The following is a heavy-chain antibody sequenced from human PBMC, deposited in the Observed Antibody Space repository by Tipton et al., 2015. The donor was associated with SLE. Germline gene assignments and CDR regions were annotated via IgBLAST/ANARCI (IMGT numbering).Heavy chain of an antibody. J-gene: IGHJ5*02. CDR3: ARDPLRDYGGQTAPES. D-gene: IGHD4-23*01. CDR1: GYSISRGYY. Sequence: TLSLTCTVSGYSISRGYYWGWIRQPPGGGLEWLGSVYPGGTAYYNPSLKSRVTVSVDTAKNQFSLKLTPVTAADTAVYYCARDPLRDYGGQTAPESWGQGTLVTVSS. CDR2: VYPGGTA. V-gene: IGHV4-38-2*02.